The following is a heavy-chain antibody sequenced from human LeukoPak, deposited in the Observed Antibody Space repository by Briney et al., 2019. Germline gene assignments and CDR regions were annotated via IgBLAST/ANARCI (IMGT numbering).Heavy chain of an antibody. J-gene: IGHJ6*03. CDR3: ARLSAYYYGSYFYYYMDV. CDR1: GFTFSSYW. V-gene: IGHV3-7*01. Sequence: PGESLRLSCAASGFTFSSYWMSWVRQAPGKGLEWVANIKQDGSEKYYVDSVKGRFTISRDNAKKSVYLHMSSLRAEDTALYYCARLSAYYYGSYFYYYMDVWGKGTTVTVSS. D-gene: IGHD3-10*01. CDR2: IKQDGSEK.